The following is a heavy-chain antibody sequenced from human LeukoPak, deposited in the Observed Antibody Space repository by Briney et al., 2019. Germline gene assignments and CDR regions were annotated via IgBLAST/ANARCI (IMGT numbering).Heavy chain of an antibody. Sequence: SETLSLTCTVSGGSISSYYWSWIRQPPGKGLEWIGHIYYSGSTNYNPSLKSRVTISVDTSKNQFSLKLSSVTAADTAVYYCARESYGGNSGGGYYYFDYWGQGTLVTVSS. CDR1: GGSISSYY. CDR3: ARESYGGNSGGGYYYFDY. CDR2: IYYSGST. J-gene: IGHJ4*02. D-gene: IGHD4-23*01. V-gene: IGHV4-59*01.